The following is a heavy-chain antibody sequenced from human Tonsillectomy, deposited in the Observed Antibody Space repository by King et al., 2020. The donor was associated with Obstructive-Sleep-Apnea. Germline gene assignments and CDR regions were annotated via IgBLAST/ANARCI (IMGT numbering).Heavy chain of an antibody. CDR1: GGPISSSSDY. CDR3: ARRSSGDYWKRDYFDY. D-gene: IGHD3-22*01. CDR2: GYYTWST. Sequence: LQLQESGPGLVKPSETLSLTCTVSGGPISSSSDYWGWIRQTPGKGLEWIGSGYYTWSTHYNPSLKSRITISMDTSKNPFSLTLTSVTAAATAVYYCARRSSGDYWKRDYFDYWGQGTLATVTS. J-gene: IGHJ4*02. V-gene: IGHV4-39*01.